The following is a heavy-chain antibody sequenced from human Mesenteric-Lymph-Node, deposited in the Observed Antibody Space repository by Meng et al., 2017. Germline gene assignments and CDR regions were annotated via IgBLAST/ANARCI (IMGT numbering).Heavy chain of an antibody. D-gene: IGHD3-22*01. J-gene: IGHJ3*02. Sequence: ASVKVSCKASGYTFTGYYMHWVRQAPGQGLEWMGWINPNSGGTNYAQKFQGRVTMTRDTSISTAYMELSRLRSDDTAVYYCARGRDSGYYYGAHAFDIWGQGTMVTVSS. CDR3: ARGRDSGYYYGAHAFDI. CDR2: INPNSGGT. V-gene: IGHV1-2*02. CDR1: GYTFTGYY.